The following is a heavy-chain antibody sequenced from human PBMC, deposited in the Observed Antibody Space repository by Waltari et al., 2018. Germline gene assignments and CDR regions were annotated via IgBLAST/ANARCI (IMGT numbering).Heavy chain of an antibody. Sequence: QVQLQESGPGLVTPSETLSLTCTVSGGSISSHYWSWIRQPPGKGLEWIGYIYYSGSTNYNPSLKSRVTISVDTSKNQFSLKLSSVTAADTAVYYCARFIRRELLWYFDYWGQGTLVTVSS. V-gene: IGHV4-59*11. CDR2: IYYSGST. J-gene: IGHJ4*02. CDR3: ARFIRRELLWYFDY. D-gene: IGHD1-26*01. CDR1: GGSISSHY.